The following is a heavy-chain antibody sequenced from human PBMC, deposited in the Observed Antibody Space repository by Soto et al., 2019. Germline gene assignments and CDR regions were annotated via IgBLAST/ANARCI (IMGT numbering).Heavy chain of an antibody. V-gene: IGHV3-53*04. J-gene: IGHJ4*02. CDR3: ARATYCTDGNCLLDY. D-gene: IGHD2-15*01. Sequence: EVQMVESGGGLVQPGGSLRLSGAASEFTVTSNYMSWVRQAPGKGLEWVSVIYSGGSTYYADFVKGRFTISRDNSNNTVYLQMNSLRAEDTAVYYCARATYCTDGNCLLDYWGQGTLVTVSS. CDR1: EFTVTSNY. CDR2: IYSGGST.